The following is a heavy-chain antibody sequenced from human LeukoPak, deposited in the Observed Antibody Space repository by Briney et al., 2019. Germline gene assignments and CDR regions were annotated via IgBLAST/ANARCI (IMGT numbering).Heavy chain of an antibody. CDR2: ISGSGHDI. Sequence: GGSLRLSCAASGFTFSDSYMTWVRQAPGKGVEWVAYISGSGHDINYSESAKGRFTISRDNAKNSLYLQMNSLRVEDTAIYYCVKVAKYYYGSETYYFFEHWGQGTPVTASS. CDR1: GFTFSDSY. D-gene: IGHD3-10*01. J-gene: IGHJ4*02. CDR3: VKVAKYYYGSETYYFFEH. V-gene: IGHV3-11*04.